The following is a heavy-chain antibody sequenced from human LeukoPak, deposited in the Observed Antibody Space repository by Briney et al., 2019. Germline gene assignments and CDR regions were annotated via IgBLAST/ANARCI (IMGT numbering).Heavy chain of an antibody. J-gene: IGHJ4*02. CDR3: AKASWVCDADAVL. CDR1: GFVFSSYA. D-gene: IGHD3-16*01. Sequence: PGGSLRLSCAASGFVFSSYAMSWVRQTPARGLEWLSSLRGDGETFYADSVKGRFTLSRDHSRNTVYLQLNNLRVEDTSIYYCAKASWVCDADAVLWGQGTLVTVSS. CDR2: LRGDGET. V-gene: IGHV3-23*01.